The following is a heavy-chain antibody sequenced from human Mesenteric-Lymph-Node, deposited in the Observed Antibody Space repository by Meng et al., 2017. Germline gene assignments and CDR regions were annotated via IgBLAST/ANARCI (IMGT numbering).Heavy chain of an antibody. CDR1: GYTFTSYY. CDR3: ARDANYYDSSGQDY. Sequence: ASVKVSCKASGYTFTSYYMHWVRQAPGQGLEWMGIINPSGGSTSYAQKFQGRVTMTRDTSISTAYMELSRLRSDDTAVYYCARDANYYDSSGQDYWGQGTLVTVSS. J-gene: IGHJ4*02. D-gene: IGHD3-22*01. V-gene: IGHV1-46*01. CDR2: INPSGGST.